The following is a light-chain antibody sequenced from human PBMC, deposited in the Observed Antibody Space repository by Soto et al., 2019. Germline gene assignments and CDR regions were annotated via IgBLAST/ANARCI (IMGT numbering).Light chain of an antibody. CDR3: AVWDDSLNSVV. CDR1: SSNIGSNT. V-gene: IGLV1-44*01. CDR2: SYN. J-gene: IGLJ2*01. Sequence: QSVLTQPPSASGTPGQRVTISCSGSSSNIGSNTVNWYQQLPGTAPKLLIYSYNQRPSGVPDRFSGSRSGTSASLAITGLQSEDEADYYCAVWDDSLNSVVFGGGTKLTVL.